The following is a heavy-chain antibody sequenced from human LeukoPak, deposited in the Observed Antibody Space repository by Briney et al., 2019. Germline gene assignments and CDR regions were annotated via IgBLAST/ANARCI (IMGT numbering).Heavy chain of an antibody. V-gene: IGHV3-74*01. CDR3: ARGVAANSVAFDI. CDR2: INSGGSST. CDR1: GFTFSSYW. D-gene: IGHD2-15*01. J-gene: IGHJ3*02. Sequence: GGSLRLSCAASGFTFSSYWMHWVRQVPGKGLVRVSRINSGGSSTSYADSVKGRFTISRDNAKNTLYLQMNSLRAEDTAVYYCARGVAANSVAFDIWGQGTMVTVSS.